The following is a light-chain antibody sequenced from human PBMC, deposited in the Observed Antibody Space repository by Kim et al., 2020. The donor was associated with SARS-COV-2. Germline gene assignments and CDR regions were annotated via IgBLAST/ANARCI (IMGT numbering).Light chain of an antibody. CDR2: EVT. Sequence: PGQSVTISCSGTSKDVGDNKFVSWYQQHPGEPPKVLVYEVTQRPSGVPDRFSGSKSGNTASLTVSGLQPQDEADYSCSSYAGSRFVFGTGTKVTVL. J-gene: IGLJ1*01. V-gene: IGLV2-8*01. CDR1: SKDVGDNKF. CDR3: SSYAGSRFV.